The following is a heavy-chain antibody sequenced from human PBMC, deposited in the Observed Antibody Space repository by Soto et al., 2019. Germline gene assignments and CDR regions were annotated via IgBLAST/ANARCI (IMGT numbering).Heavy chain of an antibody. CDR3: ARVDCSSTSCYGYYYYYGTDV. CDR1: GGTFSSYA. V-gene: IGHV1-69*13. D-gene: IGHD2-2*01. Sequence: ASVKVSCKASGGTFSSYAISWVRQAPGQGLEWMGGIIPIFGTANYAQKFQGRVTITADESTSTAYMELSSLRSEDTAVYYCARVDCSSTSCYGYYYYYGTDVWGQGTTVTVSS. CDR2: IIPIFGTA. J-gene: IGHJ6*02.